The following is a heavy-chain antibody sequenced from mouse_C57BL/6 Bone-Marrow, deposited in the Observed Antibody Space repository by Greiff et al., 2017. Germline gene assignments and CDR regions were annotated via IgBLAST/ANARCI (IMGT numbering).Heavy chain of an antibody. CDR1: GYTFTNYW. CDR2: IYPGGGYT. V-gene: IGHV1-63*01. CDR3: ARLGVWYAMDY. J-gene: IGHJ4*01. Sequence: VKLQESGAELVRPGTSVKMSCKASGYTFTNYWIGWAKQRPGHGLEWIGDIYPGGGYTNYNEKFKGQATLTADKSSSTAYMQFSSLTSEDSALYYCARLGVWYAMDYWGQGTSVTVSS.